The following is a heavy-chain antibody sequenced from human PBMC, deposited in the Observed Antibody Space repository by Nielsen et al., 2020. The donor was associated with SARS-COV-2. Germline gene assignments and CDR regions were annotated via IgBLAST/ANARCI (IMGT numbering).Heavy chain of an antibody. D-gene: IGHD6-19*01. Sequence: ASVKVSCKASGYTFTSYGISWVRQAPGQGLEWMGRINPNSGDTNYAQKFQGRVTMTRDTSISTAYMELSRLRSDDTAVYYCARVYSSGWNGGYYFDYWGQGTLVTVSS. CDR1: GYTFTSYG. CDR3: ARVYSSGWNGGYYFDY. CDR2: INPNSGDT. J-gene: IGHJ4*02. V-gene: IGHV1-2*06.